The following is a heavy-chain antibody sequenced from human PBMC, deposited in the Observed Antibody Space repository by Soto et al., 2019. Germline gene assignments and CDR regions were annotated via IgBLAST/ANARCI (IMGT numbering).Heavy chain of an antibody. D-gene: IGHD5-18*01. Sequence: XETLSLPVTVSGGSISSYDWSWIRQPPGKGLEWIGYIYYSGSTNYKPSLKSRVTISVDTSKNQFSLKLSSVTAADTAVYYCARSSGDTAMVSDWGQGTLVTVSS. CDR2: IYYSGST. J-gene: IGHJ4*02. CDR3: ARSSGDTAMVSD. CDR1: GGSISSYD. V-gene: IGHV4-59*01.